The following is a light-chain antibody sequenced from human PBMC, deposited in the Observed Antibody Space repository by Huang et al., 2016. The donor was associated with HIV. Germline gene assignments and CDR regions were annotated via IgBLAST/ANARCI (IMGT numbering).Light chain of an antibody. J-gene: IGKJ2*01. CDR3: QQYDKWPGT. Sequence: EVMMTQSPATLSVSLGDKASLSCRASQRVGVNLAWYQQKPGQAPTLLLYGESDMATGISARFSGSGSGTDFTLTISSLQSEDSAVYFCQQYDKWPGTIGQGTRLQI. CDR2: GES. CDR1: QRVGVN. V-gene: IGKV3-15*01.